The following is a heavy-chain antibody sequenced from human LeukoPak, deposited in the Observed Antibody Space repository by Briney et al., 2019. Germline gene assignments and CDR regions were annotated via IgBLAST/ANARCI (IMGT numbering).Heavy chain of an antibody. CDR2: IYYSGST. D-gene: IGHD5-18*01. J-gene: IGHJ5*02. Sequence: SQTLSLTCTVSGGSISSGGYYWSWIRQHPGKGLEWIGYIYYSGSTYYNPSLKSRVTISVDTSKNQFSLKLSSVTAADTAVYYCAISPLYSYGDRPSPRVGENWFDPWGQGTLVTVSS. V-gene: IGHV4-31*03. CDR3: AISPLYSYGDRPSPRVGENWFDP. CDR1: GGSISSGGYY.